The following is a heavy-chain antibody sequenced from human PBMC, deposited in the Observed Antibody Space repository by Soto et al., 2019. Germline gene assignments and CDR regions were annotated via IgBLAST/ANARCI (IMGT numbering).Heavy chain of an antibody. J-gene: IGHJ6*02. CDR1: GGSIRSSNYY. Sequence: QLQLQESGPGLMKPSETLSLTCTVSGGSIRSSNYYWGWIRQPPGKGLEWIGSIYYSGNTYYNPSLKSLVTMSVDTSKNQFSLKLSSVTAPDTAVYYCARLGGYCSATGCYGYYAMDVWGQGATVTVSS. V-gene: IGHV4-39*01. D-gene: IGHD2-2*01. CDR2: IYYSGNT. CDR3: ARLGGYCSATGCYGYYAMDV.